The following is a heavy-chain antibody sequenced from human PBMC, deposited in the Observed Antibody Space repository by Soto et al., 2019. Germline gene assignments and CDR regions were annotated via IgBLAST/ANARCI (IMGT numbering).Heavy chain of an antibody. CDR1: GYTFTNYF. CDR2: INPNDGGT. CDR3: ARDPSEAGGVTLDH. D-gene: IGHD3-10*01. V-gene: IGHV1-2*02. J-gene: IGHJ4*02. Sequence: ASVKVSCKPSGYTFTNYFIQWLRQAPGQGLEWMGWINPNDGGTNYAQKFQGRVAVTSDTSISTAYMELSSLTSDDTAVYYCARDPSEAGGVTLDHWGQGTLVTVSS.